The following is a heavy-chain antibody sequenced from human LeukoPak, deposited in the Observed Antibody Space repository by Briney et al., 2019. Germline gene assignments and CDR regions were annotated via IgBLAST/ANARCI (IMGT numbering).Heavy chain of an antibody. Sequence: ASVKVSCKVSGYTLTELSMDWVRQAPGKGLEWMGGFDPEDGETIYAQKFQGRVTMTEDTSTDTAYMELSSLRSEDTAVYYCATFGHDYGGNIDYWGQGTLVTVSS. CDR2: FDPEDGET. CDR3: ATFGHDYGGNIDY. V-gene: IGHV1-24*01. CDR1: GYTLTELS. D-gene: IGHD4-23*01. J-gene: IGHJ4*02.